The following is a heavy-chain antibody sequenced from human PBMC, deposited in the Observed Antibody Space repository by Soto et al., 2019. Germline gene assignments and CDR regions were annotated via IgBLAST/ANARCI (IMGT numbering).Heavy chain of an antibody. CDR1: GGTFSSYA. CDR3: ARGYDFFSRGGMDV. D-gene: IGHD3-3*01. CDR2: IIPIFGTA. J-gene: IGHJ6*02. V-gene: IGHV1-69*13. Sequence: GASVKVSCKASGGTFSSYAISWVRQAPGQGLEWMGGIIPIFGTANYARKFQGRVTITADESTSTAYMELSSLRSEDTAVYYCARGYDFFSRGGMDVWGQGTTVTVSS.